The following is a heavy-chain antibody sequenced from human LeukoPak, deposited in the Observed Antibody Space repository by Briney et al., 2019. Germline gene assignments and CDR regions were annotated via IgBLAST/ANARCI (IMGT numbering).Heavy chain of an antibody. CDR3: ARLTYSGSYPDY. Sequence: SETLSLTCTVSGGSISSSSYYWGWIRQPPGKGLEWIGSIYYSGSTYYNPSLKSRVTISVDTSKNQFSLKLSSVTAADTAVYYCARLTYSGSYPDYWGQGTLVTVSS. J-gene: IGHJ4*02. CDR2: IYYSGST. D-gene: IGHD1-26*01. V-gene: IGHV4-39*01. CDR1: GGSISSSSYY.